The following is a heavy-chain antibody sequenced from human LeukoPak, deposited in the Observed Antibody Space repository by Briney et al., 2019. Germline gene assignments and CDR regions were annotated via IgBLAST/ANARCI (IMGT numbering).Heavy chain of an antibody. CDR2: IYYSGST. D-gene: IGHD4-17*01. CDR3: ARDPGSYGDNVFS. V-gene: IGHV4-30-4*01. Sequence: SGTLSLTCTVSGGSISSGDYYWSWIRQPPGKGLEWIGYIYYSGSTYYNPSLKSRVTISIDTSKNQFSLKLSSVTAADTAVYYCARDPGSYGDNVFSWGQGTLVTVSS. CDR1: GGSISSGDYY. J-gene: IGHJ5*02.